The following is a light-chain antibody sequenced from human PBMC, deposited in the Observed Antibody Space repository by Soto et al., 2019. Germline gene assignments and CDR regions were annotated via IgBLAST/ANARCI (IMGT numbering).Light chain of an antibody. J-gene: IGKJ5*01. V-gene: IGKV3-20*01. CDR2: GAS. CDR1: QSVSSSY. CDR3: QQYGSSPPIT. Sequence: EIVLTQSPGTLSLSPGERATLSCRASQSVSSSYLAWYQQPPGQAPRLLIYGASSRATGIPDRFSGSGSGTDFTLTISRLEPEDFAVYYCQQYGSSPPITFGQGTRLEIK.